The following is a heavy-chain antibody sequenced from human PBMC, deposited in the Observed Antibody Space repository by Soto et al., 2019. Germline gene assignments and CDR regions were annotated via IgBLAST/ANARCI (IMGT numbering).Heavy chain of an antibody. D-gene: IGHD6-13*01. CDR3: TTTRPGTNVFDN. CDR2: IRSKTDGGTT. Sequence: EVLLVESGGDLVEPGGSLRLSCAASGITFSNAWMNWVRQAPGKGLEYIGRIRSKTDGGTTEYAAPVEGRFTISRDDSKNTLYLQMGGPKTEDTAVYYCTTTRPGTNVFDNWGQGTLVTVSS. J-gene: IGHJ3*02. CDR1: GITFSNAW. V-gene: IGHV3-15*01.